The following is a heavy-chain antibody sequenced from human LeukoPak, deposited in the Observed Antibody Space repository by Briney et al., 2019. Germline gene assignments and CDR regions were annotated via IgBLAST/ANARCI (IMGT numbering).Heavy chain of an antibody. V-gene: IGHV4-59*01. Sequence: PSETLSLTCTVSGGSISSYYWSWIRQPPGKGLEWIGYIYYSGSTNYNPSLKSRVAISVETSKNEFSLKLRSVTAADTAVYYCARVTGYRIEDYFDYWGQGTLVTVSS. J-gene: IGHJ4*02. D-gene: IGHD6-13*01. CDR3: ARVTGYRIEDYFDY. CDR1: GGSISSYY. CDR2: IYYSGST.